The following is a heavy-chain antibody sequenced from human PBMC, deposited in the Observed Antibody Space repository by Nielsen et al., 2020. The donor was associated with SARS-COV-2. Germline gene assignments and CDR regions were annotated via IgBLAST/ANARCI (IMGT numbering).Heavy chain of an antibody. CDR2: IIPIFGTA. CDR3: ASRSETTVPTYYYYYMGV. Sequence: SVKVSCKASGGTFSSYAISWVRQAPGQGLEWMGGIIPIFGTANYAQKFQGRVTITADESTSTAYMELSSLRSEDTAVYYCASRSETTVPTYYYYYMGVWGKGTTVTVSS. CDR1: GGTFSSYA. V-gene: IGHV1-69*13. D-gene: IGHD4-17*01. J-gene: IGHJ6*03.